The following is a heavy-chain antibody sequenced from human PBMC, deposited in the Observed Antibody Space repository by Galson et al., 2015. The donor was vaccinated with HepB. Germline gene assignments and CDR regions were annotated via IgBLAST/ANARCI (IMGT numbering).Heavy chain of an antibody. D-gene: IGHD5-18*01. J-gene: IGHJ3*02. CDR2: IYYSGST. Sequence: SETLSLTCTVSGGSISSYYWSWIRQPPGKGLEWIGYIYYSGSTNYNPSLKSRVTISVDTSKNQFSLKLSSVTAADTAVYYCASSGYSYGDEAFDIWGQGTMVTVSS. CDR3: ASSGYSYGDEAFDI. CDR1: GGSISSYY. V-gene: IGHV4-59*01.